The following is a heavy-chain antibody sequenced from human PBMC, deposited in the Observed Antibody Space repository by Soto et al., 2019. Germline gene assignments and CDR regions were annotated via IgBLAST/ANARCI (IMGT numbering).Heavy chain of an antibody. Sequence: GASVKVSCKASGYTFTSYGISWVRQAPGQGLEWMGWISAYNGNTNYAQKLQGRVTMTTDTSTSTAYMELRSLRSDDTAVYYCARVHTAMVLSAFDIWGQGTMVTVSS. D-gene: IGHD5-18*01. CDR3: ARVHTAMVLSAFDI. CDR1: GYTFTSYG. V-gene: IGHV1-18*01. CDR2: ISAYNGNT. J-gene: IGHJ3*02.